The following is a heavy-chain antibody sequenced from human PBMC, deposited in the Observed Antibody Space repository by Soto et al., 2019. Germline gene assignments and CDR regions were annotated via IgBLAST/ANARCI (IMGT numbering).Heavy chain of an antibody. CDR3: ATSQKGYNWNYFDH. Sequence: SETLSLTCAVSGGSISGSYYYWAWLRQSPGKGPEWIGSVFYTGFTSYSPSLESRVAVSVDTSKSQFSLKLSAVTAADTAVYYCATSQKGYNWNYFDHWGQGALVTVSS. D-gene: IGHD1-20*01. J-gene: IGHJ4*02. CDR2: VFYTGFT. V-gene: IGHV4-39*01. CDR1: GGSISGSYYY.